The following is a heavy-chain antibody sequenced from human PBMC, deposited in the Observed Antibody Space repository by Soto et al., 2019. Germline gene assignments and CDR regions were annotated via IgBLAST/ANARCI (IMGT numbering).Heavy chain of an antibody. Sequence: SETLSLTCAVYGGSFSGYYWSWIRQPPGKGLEWIGEINHSGSTNYNPSLKSRVTISVDTSKNQFSLKLSSVTAADTAVYYCARRVRGIVVVPAYYYYGMDVWGQGTTVTVSS. CDR2: INHSGST. V-gene: IGHV4-34*01. D-gene: IGHD2-2*01. J-gene: IGHJ6*02. CDR3: ARRVRGIVVVPAYYYYGMDV. CDR1: GGSFSGYY.